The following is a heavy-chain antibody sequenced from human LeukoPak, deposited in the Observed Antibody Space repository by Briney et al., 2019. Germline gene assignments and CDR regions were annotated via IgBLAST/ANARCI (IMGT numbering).Heavy chain of an antibody. J-gene: IGHJ4*02. CDR2: ISAYNGNT. CDR1: GYTFTSYG. Sequence: VASVKVSCKASGYTFTSYGISWARQAPGQGLEWMGWISAYNGNTNYAQKLQGRVTMTTDTSTSTAYMELRSLRSDDTALYYCARTCSSSSCYMVHWGQGTLVTVSS. D-gene: IGHD2-2*02. CDR3: ARTCSSSSCYMVH. V-gene: IGHV1-18*01.